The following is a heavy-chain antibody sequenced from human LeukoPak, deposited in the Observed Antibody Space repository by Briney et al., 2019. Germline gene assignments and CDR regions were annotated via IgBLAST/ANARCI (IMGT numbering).Heavy chain of an antibody. Sequence: GGSLRLSCAASGFTFSSYWMNWARQAPGKGLEWVASINHNGNVNYYVDSVKGRFTISRDNAKNSLYLQMSNLRAEDTAVYYCARATIFGVVEYYGMDVWGQGTTVTVSS. CDR2: INHNGNVN. D-gene: IGHD3-3*01. CDR1: GFTFSSYW. J-gene: IGHJ6*02. V-gene: IGHV3-7*03. CDR3: ARATIFGVVEYYGMDV.